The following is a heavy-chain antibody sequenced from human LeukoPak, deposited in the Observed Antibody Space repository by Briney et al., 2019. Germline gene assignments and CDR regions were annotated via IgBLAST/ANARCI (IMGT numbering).Heavy chain of an antibody. Sequence: GSSVKVSCKASGGTFSSYAIGWVRQAPGQGLEWMGRIIPILGIANYAQKFQGRVTITADKSTSTAYMELSSLRSEDTAVYYCARDWYEARYDAFDIWGQGTMVTVSS. CDR2: IIPILGIA. V-gene: IGHV1-69*04. D-gene: IGHD1-14*01. CDR3: ARDWYEARYDAFDI. CDR1: GGTFSSYA. J-gene: IGHJ3*02.